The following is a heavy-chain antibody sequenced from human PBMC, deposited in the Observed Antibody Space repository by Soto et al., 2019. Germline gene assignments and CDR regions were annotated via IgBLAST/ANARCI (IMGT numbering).Heavy chain of an antibody. Sequence: PGGSLRLSCAASGFTVSSNYMSWVRQAPGKGLEWVPVIYSGGSTYYADSVKGRFTISRDNSKNTLYLQMNSLRAEDTAVYYCAREYSSSHYYFDYWGQGTLVTVSS. CDR1: GFTVSSNY. J-gene: IGHJ4*02. V-gene: IGHV3-53*01. CDR3: AREYSSSHYYFDY. D-gene: IGHD6-6*01. CDR2: IYSGGST.